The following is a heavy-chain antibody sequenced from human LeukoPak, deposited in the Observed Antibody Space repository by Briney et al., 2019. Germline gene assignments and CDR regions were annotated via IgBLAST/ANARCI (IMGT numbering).Heavy chain of an antibody. J-gene: IGHJ4*02. V-gene: IGHV1-69*06. CDR1: GGSFSSYA. CDR3: ARGLVGPSPFY. D-gene: IGHD1-26*01. Sequence: SVKVSCKASGGSFSSYATSWVRQAPGQGLEWMGGIIPIFGTANYAQKFQGRVTITADKSTSTAYMELSSLRSEDTAVYYCARGLVGPSPFYWGQGTLVTVSS. CDR2: IIPIFGTA.